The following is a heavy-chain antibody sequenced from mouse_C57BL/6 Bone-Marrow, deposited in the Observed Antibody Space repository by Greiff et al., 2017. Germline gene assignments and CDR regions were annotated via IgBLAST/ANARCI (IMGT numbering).Heavy chain of an antibody. V-gene: IGHV1-18*01. J-gene: IGHJ4*01. CDR1: GYTFTDSN. CDR3: AIHSSGYLYAMDY. CDR2: INTNNGGT. D-gene: IGHD3-2*02. Sequence: EVQLQQSGPELVKPGASVKIPCTASGYTFTDSNMDWVKQSHGKSLEWIGDINTNNGGTIYNQKFKGKATLTVDKSSSTAYMEIRSLTSEDTAVYYCAIHSSGYLYAMDYWGQGTSVTVSS.